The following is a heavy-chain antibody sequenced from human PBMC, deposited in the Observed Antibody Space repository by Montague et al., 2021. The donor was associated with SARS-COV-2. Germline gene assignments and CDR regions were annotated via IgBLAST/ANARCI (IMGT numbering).Heavy chain of an antibody. CDR2: VYYSGNT. CDR3: ARQSSYRDAFDV. CDR1: TGSINNTNYY. J-gene: IGHJ3*01. D-gene: IGHD3-16*02. V-gene: IGHV4-39*01. Sequence: SETLSLTCTVSTGSINNTNYYWGWVRQPPGKGLEWIGSVYYSGNTYFNPSLKSRVVLPVDTSKNQFSLKLTSVTAADTAVYYCARQSSYRDAFDVWGQGTRVTVSS.